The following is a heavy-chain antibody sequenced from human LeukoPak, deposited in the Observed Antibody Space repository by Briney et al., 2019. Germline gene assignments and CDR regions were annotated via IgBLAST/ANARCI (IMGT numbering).Heavy chain of an antibody. D-gene: IGHD6-13*01. J-gene: IGHJ6*02. CDR2: ISAYNGNT. CDR1: GYTFTSYG. V-gene: IGHV1-18*01. CDR3: AREVAAAGTHEYYYYGMDV. Sequence: ASVKVSCKASGYTFTSYGISWVRQVPGQGLEWMGWISAYNGNTNYAQKLQGRVTMTTDTSTSTAYMELRSLRSDDTAVYYCAREVAAAGTHEYYYYGMDVWGQGTTVTVSS.